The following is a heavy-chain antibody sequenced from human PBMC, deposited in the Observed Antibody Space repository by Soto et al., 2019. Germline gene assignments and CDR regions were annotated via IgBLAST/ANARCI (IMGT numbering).Heavy chain of an antibody. CDR3: AKDHNRAVQWGFDP. D-gene: IGHD7-27*01. Sequence: EVQLLESGGGLVQPGGSLRLSCAASGFTFSSYAMSWVRQAPGKGLEWVSAISGSGGSTYYADSVKGRFTISRDNSKNTLYLQMNSLRDVDTAVYYCAKDHNRAVQWGFDPGGQGTLVTVSS. J-gene: IGHJ5*02. CDR2: ISGSGGST. CDR1: GFTFSSYA. V-gene: IGHV3-23*01.